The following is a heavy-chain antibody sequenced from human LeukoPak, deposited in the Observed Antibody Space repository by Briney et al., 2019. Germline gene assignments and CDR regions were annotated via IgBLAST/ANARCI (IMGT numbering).Heavy chain of an antibody. CDR2: INHSGST. CDR1: GGSFSGYY. CDR3: ARGGPVVGRGHAFDI. D-gene: IGHD1-26*01. Sequence: SETLSLTCAVYGGSFSGYYWSWIRQPPGKGLEWIGEINHSGSTNYNPSLKSRVTISVDTSKNQFSLKLSSVTAADTAVYYCARGGPVVGRGHAFDIWGQGTMVTVSS. J-gene: IGHJ3*02. V-gene: IGHV4-34*01.